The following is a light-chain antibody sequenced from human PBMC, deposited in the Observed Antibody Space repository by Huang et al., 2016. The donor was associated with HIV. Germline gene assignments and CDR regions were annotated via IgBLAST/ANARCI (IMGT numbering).Light chain of an antibody. CDR2: GAS. V-gene: IGKV3-20*01. CDR3: QQYGSSLIT. Sequence: EIVLTQSPGTLSLSPGERATLSCRASQSVSSSYLSWYQQKPGQAPRLLIYGASSRATGIPDRFRVIGSGTYFTLTIIRLEPEDFAVYYCQQYGSSLITFGQGTRLEIK. CDR1: QSVSSSY. J-gene: IGKJ5*01.